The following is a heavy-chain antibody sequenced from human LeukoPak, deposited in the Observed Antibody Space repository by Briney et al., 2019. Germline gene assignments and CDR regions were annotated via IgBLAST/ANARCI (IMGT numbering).Heavy chain of an antibody. CDR3: ARERDSDAFDI. V-gene: IGHV1-69*04. CDR1: GGTFSSYA. Sequence: ASVTVSCKASGGTFSSYAISWVRQAPGQGLEWMGRIIPTLGVANYAQKFQGRVTITADKSTGTAYMELSSLRSEDTAVYYCARERDSDAFDIWGQGTMVTV. J-gene: IGHJ3*02. CDR2: IIPTLGVA. D-gene: IGHD5-18*01.